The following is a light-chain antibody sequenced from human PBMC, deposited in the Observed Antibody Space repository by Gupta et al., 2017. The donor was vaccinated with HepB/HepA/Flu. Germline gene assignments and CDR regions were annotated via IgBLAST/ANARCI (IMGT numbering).Light chain of an antibody. CDR1: QSVSSS. CDR2: GAS. J-gene: IGKJ4*01. V-gene: IGKV3-15*01. CDR3: QQYKTWPPLT. Sequence: EIVMTQSPATLSVSPGERATLSCRASQSVSSSLAWYQQKPGQAPRLLIYGASTRATGIPARFSGSGSGTEFTLTISSLQSEDFAVYYCQQYKTWPPLTFGGGTKVEIK.